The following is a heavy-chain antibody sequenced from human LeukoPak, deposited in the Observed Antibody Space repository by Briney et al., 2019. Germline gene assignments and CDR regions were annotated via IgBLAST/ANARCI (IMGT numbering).Heavy chain of an antibody. CDR1: GYTFTGYY. D-gene: IGHD1-26*01. CDR3: ARGPYSGSPRGDY. J-gene: IGHJ4*02. V-gene: IGHV1-2*02. Sequence: ASVKVSCKASGYTFTGYYMHWVRQAPGQGLEWMGWINPNSGGTNYAQKFQGRVTMTRDTSISTAYMELSRLRSDDTAVYYCARGPYSGSPRGDYWGQGTLVTVSS. CDR2: INPNSGGT.